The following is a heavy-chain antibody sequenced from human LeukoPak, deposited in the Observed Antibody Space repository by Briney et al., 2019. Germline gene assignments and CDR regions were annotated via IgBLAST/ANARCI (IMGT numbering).Heavy chain of an antibody. CDR2: IYYSGST. CDR1: GGSISSYY. D-gene: IGHD3-22*01. J-gene: IGHJ3*02. V-gene: IGHV4-59*12. Sequence: PSETLSLTCTVSGGSISSYYWSWIRQPPGKGLEWIGYIYYSGSTNYNPSLKSRVTISVDTSKNQFSLKLNSVTAADTGVYYCARGGDNSGYYGDAFDIWGQGTMVTVSS. CDR3: ARGGDNSGYYGDAFDI.